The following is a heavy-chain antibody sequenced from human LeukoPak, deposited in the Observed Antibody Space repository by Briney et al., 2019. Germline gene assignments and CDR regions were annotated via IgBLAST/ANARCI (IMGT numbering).Heavy chain of an antibody. V-gene: IGHV3-23*01. CDR2: IASSGRNT. CDR1: GFNFNDAA. J-gene: IGHJ3*01. CDR3: AKDIQLSA. D-gene: IGHD5-24*01. Sequence: GGSLRLSCAASGFNFNDAAMTWVCQAPGKGLEWVSLIASSGRNTYYTDSVRGRFTISRDNSKNTLSLQMNSLRVEDTAMYYCAKDIQLSAWGLGTMVTVSS.